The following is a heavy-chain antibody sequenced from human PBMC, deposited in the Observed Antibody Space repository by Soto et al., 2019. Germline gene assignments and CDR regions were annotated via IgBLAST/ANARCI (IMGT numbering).Heavy chain of an antibody. Sequence: SETLSLTCTVSGGSISSYYWSWIRQPPGKGLEWIGYIYYSGSTNYNPSLKSRVTISADTSKNQFSLKLSSVTAADTAVYYCARVDCSSTSCYWYWFDPWGQGTLVTVSS. CDR3: ARVDCSSTSCYWYWFDP. D-gene: IGHD2-2*01. CDR2: IYYSGST. V-gene: IGHV4-59*01. CDR1: GGSISSYY. J-gene: IGHJ5*02.